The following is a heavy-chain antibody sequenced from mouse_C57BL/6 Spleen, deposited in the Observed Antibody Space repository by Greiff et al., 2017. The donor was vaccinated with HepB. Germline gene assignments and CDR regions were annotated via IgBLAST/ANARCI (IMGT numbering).Heavy chain of an antibody. Sequence: QVQLKESGAELVRPGASVTLSCKASGYTFTDYEMHWVKQTPVHGLEWIGAIDPETGGTAYNQKFKGKAILTADKSSGTAYMELRSLTSEDSAVYYCTELRYFDVWGTGTTVTVSS. V-gene: IGHV1-15*01. J-gene: IGHJ1*03. D-gene: IGHD2-1*01. CDR1: GYTFTDYE. CDR2: IDPETGGT. CDR3: TELRYFDV.